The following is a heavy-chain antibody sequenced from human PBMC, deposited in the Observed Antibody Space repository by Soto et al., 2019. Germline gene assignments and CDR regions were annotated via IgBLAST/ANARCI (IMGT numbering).Heavy chain of an antibody. CDR2: VSGDNGHT. D-gene: IGHD2-15*01. Sequence: QVQLVQSGGEVKKPGASVKDSCKASGYTFTTHGISWLRQAPGQPLEWMGWVSGDNGHTNYAQSLHGRVTMTTDTSTNTAYMELRSLRSDDTAVYYCARDLGYCRSGTCYREWFDPWGQGTLVTVSS. J-gene: IGHJ5*02. V-gene: IGHV1-18*01. CDR3: ARDLGYCRSGTCYREWFDP. CDR1: GYTFTTHG.